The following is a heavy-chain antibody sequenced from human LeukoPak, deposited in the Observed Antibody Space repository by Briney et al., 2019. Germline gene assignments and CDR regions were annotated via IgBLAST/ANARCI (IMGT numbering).Heavy chain of an antibody. CDR3: ARDRYGNYYFDY. Sequence: SETLSLTCTVSGDSISSGGYYWSWIRQHPGKGLEWIGYIYYSGSTYYNPSLKSRVTISVDTSKNQFSLKLSSVTAADTAVYYCARDRYGNYYFDYWGQGTLVTVSS. V-gene: IGHV4-31*03. J-gene: IGHJ4*02. CDR2: IYYSGST. CDR1: GDSISSGGYY. D-gene: IGHD1-1*01.